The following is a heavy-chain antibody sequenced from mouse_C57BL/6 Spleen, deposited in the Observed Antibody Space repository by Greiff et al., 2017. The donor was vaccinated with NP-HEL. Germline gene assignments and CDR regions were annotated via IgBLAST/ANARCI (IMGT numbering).Heavy chain of an antibody. J-gene: IGHJ2*01. CDR3: ARYEGRSRGYFDY. V-gene: IGHV7-3*01. CDR2: IRNKANGYTT. Sequence: EVKLMESGGGLVQPGGSLSLSCAASGFTFTDYYMSWVRQPPGKALEWLGFIRNKANGYTTEYSASVKGRFTISRDNSQSILYLQMNALRAEDSATYYCARYEGRSRGYFDYWGQGTTLTVSS. CDR1: GFTFTDYY.